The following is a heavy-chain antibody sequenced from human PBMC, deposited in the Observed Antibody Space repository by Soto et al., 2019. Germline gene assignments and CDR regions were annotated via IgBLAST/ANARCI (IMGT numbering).Heavy chain of an antibody. J-gene: IGHJ6*02. D-gene: IGHD1-26*01. CDR3: ARETNGFMGAIAPAGYYYYGLDV. CDR2: ISSSGSTI. CDR1: GFTFSSYA. V-gene: IGHV3-48*04. Sequence: PEVSLRLSCAASGFTFSSYAMSWVRQAPGKGLEWVSYISSSGSTIYYADSVKGRFTISRDNAKNSLYLQMNSLRAEDTAVYYCARETNGFMGAIAPAGYYYYGLDVWGQGTTVTVS.